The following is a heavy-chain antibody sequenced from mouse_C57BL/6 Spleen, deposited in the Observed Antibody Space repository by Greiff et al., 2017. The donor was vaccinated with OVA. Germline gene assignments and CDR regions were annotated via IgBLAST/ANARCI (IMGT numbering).Heavy chain of an antibody. Sequence: QVQLQQSGAELARPGASVKLSCKASGYTFTSYGISWVKQRTGQGLEWIGEIYPRSGNTYYNEKFKGKATLTADKSSSTAYMELRSLTSEDSAVYFCARWDDGYYYFDYWGQGTTLTVSS. CDR3: ARWDDGYYYFDY. J-gene: IGHJ2*01. V-gene: IGHV1-81*01. D-gene: IGHD2-3*01. CDR2: IYPRSGNT. CDR1: GYTFTSYG.